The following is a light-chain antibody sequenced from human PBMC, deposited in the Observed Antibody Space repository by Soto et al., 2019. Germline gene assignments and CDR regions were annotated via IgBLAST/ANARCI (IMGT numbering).Light chain of an antibody. CDR1: SSDIGGYNY. CDR2: DVT. V-gene: IGLV2-14*01. J-gene: IGLJ2*01. CDR3: CSYTDIALDVV. Sequence: QSALTQPASVSGSPGQSITISCTGASSDIGGYNYVSWYQHHPGKAPKLLIFDVTHRPSGVSDRFSGSKSGNTASLTISGVRPEDEADYYCCSYTDIALDVVFGGGTKVTVL.